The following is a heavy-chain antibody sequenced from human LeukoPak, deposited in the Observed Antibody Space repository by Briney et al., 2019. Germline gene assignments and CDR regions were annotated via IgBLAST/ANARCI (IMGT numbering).Heavy chain of an antibody. CDR1: GFTFNGYS. D-gene: IGHD1-26*01. CDR2: ISSSSSYI. V-gene: IGHV3-21*01. Sequence: GGSLRLSCAASGFTFNGYSMNWVRQAPGKGLEWVSSISSSSSYIYYADSVKGRFTISRDNAKNSLYLQMNSLRAEDTAVYYCARGRELLRDAFDIWGQGTMVTVSS. CDR3: ARGRELLRDAFDI. J-gene: IGHJ3*02.